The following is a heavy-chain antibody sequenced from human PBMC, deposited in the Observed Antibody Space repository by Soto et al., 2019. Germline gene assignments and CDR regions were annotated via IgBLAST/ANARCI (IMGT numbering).Heavy chain of an antibody. CDR1: GFTFSSYA. V-gene: IGHV3-30-3*01. CDR3: ARDLLGFSRYPYGMDV. Sequence: PGGSLRLSCAASGFTFSSYAMHWVRQAPGKGLEWVAVISYDGSNKYYADSVKGRFTISRDNSKNTLYLQMNSLRAEDTAVYYCARDLLGFSRYPYGMDVWGQGTTVTVSS. D-gene: IGHD3-3*01. CDR2: ISYDGSNK. J-gene: IGHJ6*02.